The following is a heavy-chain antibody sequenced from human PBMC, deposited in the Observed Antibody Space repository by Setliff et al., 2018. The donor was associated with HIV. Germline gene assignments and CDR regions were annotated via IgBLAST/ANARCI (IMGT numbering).Heavy chain of an antibody. CDR1: GYSFTTYA. Sequence: GASVKVSCKASGYSFTTYAISWVRQAPGQGLEWMGWISAYNGKTLYAQKFQGRVTMTTDTSTNTAYMDLRSLRSDDTAVYYCARDQGFWSGFTYNYYMDVWGKGTTVTVSS. CDR3: ARDQGFWSGFTYNYYMDV. D-gene: IGHD3-3*01. V-gene: IGHV1-18*01. CDR2: ISAYNGKT. J-gene: IGHJ6*03.